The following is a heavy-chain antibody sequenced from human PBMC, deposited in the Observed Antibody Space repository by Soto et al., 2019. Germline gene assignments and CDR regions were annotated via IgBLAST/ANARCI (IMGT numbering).Heavy chain of an antibody. J-gene: IGHJ4*02. CDR3: ARDEEPASIAVSLDY. V-gene: IGHV3-33*01. Sequence: QVQLVESGGGVVQPGRSLRLSCAASGFTFSSYGMHWVRQAPGKGLEWVAVIWYDGSNKYYADSVKGRFTISRDNSKNTMYLQMNSLRAEDTVVYYCARDEEPASIAVSLDYWGQGTLVTVSS. D-gene: IGHD6-19*01. CDR2: IWYDGSNK. CDR1: GFTFSSYG.